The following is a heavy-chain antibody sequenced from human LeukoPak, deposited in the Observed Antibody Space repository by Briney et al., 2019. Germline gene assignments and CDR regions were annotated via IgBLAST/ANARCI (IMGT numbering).Heavy chain of an antibody. J-gene: IGHJ4*02. CDR2: ISDTGNT. CDR3: ARSTTTFDD. D-gene: IGHD4-11*01. V-gene: IGHV4-59*01. CDR1: GGSISSYY. Sequence: SETLSLTCTVSGGSISSYYRSWIRQPPGQGLEWIGYISDTGNTNYSPSLKSRVTISLDTSKNQFSLKLSSVTTADTAVYYCARSTTTFDDWGQGTLVTVSS.